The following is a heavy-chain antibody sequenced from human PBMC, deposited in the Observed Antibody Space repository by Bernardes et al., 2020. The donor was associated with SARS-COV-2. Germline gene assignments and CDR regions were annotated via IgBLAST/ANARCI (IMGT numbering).Heavy chain of an antibody. CDR3: ATRGGGSGSAFDY. Sequence: WGSLRLSCAASGFTFSSCSMNWVRKAPGKGLEWVSSISSSSSYIYYADSVKGRFTISRDNAKNSLYLQMNSLRAEDTAVYYCATRGGGSGSAFDYWGQGTLGTVSS. J-gene: IGHJ4*02. CDR1: GFTFSSCS. D-gene: IGHD3-10*01. V-gene: IGHV3-21*01. CDR2: ISSSSSYI.